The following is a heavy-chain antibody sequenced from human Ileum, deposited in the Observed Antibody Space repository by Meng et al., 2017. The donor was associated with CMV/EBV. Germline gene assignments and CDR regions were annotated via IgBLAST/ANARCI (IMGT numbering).Heavy chain of an antibody. CDR3: ARRWAIAGLDY. D-gene: IGHD6-13*01. V-gene: IGHV3-11*04. CDR1: GFPFSDFH. J-gene: IGHJ4*02. CDR2: ITDRYST. Sequence: LDCAGSGFPFSDFHFCWVRQAPGQGLELLAYITDRYSTSYADSLQGRFTISRDNARTSVYLQRENLRVEDTAVYFCARRWAIAGLDYWGQGTLVTVSS.